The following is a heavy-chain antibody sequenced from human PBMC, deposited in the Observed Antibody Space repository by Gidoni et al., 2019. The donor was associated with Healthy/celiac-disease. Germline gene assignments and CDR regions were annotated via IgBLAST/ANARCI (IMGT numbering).Heavy chain of an antibody. V-gene: IGHV4-31*03. CDR1: GGSISSGGYY. CDR3: ARGSGYGGNSGFDY. D-gene: IGHD4-17*01. Sequence: QVQLQESGPGLVKPSQTLSLTCTVSGGSISSGGYYWRWIRQHPGKGLEWIGYIYYSGSTYYNPSLKSRVTISVDTSKNQFSLKLSSVTAADTAVYYCARGSGYGGNSGFDYWGQGTLVTVSS. CDR2: IYYSGST. J-gene: IGHJ4*02.